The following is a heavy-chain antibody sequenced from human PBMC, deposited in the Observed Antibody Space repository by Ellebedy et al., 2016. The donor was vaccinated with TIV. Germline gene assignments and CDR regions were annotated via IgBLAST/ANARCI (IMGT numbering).Heavy chain of an antibody. CDR2: ISSTGYYI. D-gene: IGHD1-26*01. J-gene: IGHJ4*02. CDR1: GFIFNHYS. Sequence: PGGSLRLSCAASGFIFNHYSMNWVRQAPGKGLEWISSISSTGYYIYYADSVKGRFTISRDDAKNSLFLQMNSLRAEDTAVYYCAGEVGSRQINSWGQGTQVTVSS. CDR3: AGEVGSRQINS. V-gene: IGHV3-21*01.